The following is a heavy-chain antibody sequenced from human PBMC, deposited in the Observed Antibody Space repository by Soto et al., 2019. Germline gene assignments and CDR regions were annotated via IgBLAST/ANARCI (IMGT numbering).Heavy chain of an antibody. Sequence: GGSLRLSCAASGFTFSRYAMSWVRQAPGKGLEGGSAISGSGGSTYYADSVKGRFTISRDNSKNTLYLQMNSLRAEDTAVYYCAKSNSGDHDAFDIWGQGTMVTVSS. CDR1: GFTFSRYA. J-gene: IGHJ3*02. D-gene: IGHD3-10*01. V-gene: IGHV3-23*01. CDR3: AKSNSGDHDAFDI. CDR2: ISGSGGST.